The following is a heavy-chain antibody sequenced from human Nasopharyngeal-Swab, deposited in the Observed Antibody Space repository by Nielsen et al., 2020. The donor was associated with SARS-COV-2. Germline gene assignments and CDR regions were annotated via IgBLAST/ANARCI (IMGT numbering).Heavy chain of an antibody. CDR2: LNPHSGDT. CDR3: ARDDGDVPGMTGSGPPGGY. D-gene: IGHD1-14*01. CDR1: GYTFTDYY. Sequence: ASVKVSCKASGYTFTDYYMHWVRQAPGEGLEYMGRLNPHSGDTNFAQKFQGRVTVTRDTSINTAYMELSSLRFDDTAVYYCARDDGDVPGMTGSGPPGGYWGQGTLVTVSS. V-gene: IGHV1-2*06. J-gene: IGHJ4*02.